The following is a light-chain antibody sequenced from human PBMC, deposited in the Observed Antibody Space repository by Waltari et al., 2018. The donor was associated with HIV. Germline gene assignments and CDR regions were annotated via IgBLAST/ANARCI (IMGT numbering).Light chain of an antibody. J-gene: IGLJ2*01. Sequence: SYVLTQPPSVSVAPGQTARITCGGNNIAAIKSVHWYRKSPGQAPVLVVYDDRDRPSGIPDRFSGSSSGDTATLTISRAEAGDEADYDCQVYSDRGDPVIFGGGTKLTVL. CDR1: NIAAIKS. CDR3: QVYSDRGDPVI. CDR2: DDR. V-gene: IGLV3-21*02.